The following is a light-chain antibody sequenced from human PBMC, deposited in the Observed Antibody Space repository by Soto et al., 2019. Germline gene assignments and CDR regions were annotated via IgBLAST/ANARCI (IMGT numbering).Light chain of an antibody. CDR3: MQGTHWTLT. V-gene: IGKV2-30*02. CDR2: QVS. CDR1: QSLIHIDGNTY. Sequence: DVVMTQSPLSLPVTLGQPASISCRSSQSLIHIDGNTYLHWFQQRPGQSPRSLIYQVSDRDSGVSDILRGSGSGTDFTLNISMVEAEDVGVYYFMQGTHWTLTFGQGNEVAIK. J-gene: IGKJ1*01.